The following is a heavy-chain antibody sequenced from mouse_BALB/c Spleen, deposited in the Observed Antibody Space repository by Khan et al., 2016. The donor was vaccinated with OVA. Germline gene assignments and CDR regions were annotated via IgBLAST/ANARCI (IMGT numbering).Heavy chain of an antibody. CDR2: ISGDSNTI. CDR1: GFTFNSYG. Sequence: EVQLVESGGGLVQPGRSQKLSCAASGFTFNSYGMHWVRQAPEKGLEWVAYISGDSNTIYYADTVKGRFTISIDNPKNTLFLQMTSLMSEDTAMYYCATSYFFGYYFDYWGPGTTLTVS. J-gene: IGHJ2*01. CDR3: ATSYFFGYYFDY. D-gene: IGHD1-1*01. V-gene: IGHV5-17*02.